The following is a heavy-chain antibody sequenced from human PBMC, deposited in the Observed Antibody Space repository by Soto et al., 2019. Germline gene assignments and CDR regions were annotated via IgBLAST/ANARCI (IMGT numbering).Heavy chain of an antibody. Sequence: QITLKESGPTLVNPTQTLTLTCTFSGFSLNTNAVGVAWIRQPPGKALEWLALLYWDDDKRYSPSLKSRLTITTDTSKNQVVLTMTNMDPEDTATYYCAHRRVRDSSGENFDSWGQGTRVTVSS. CDR1: GFSLNTNAVG. V-gene: IGHV2-5*02. J-gene: IGHJ4*02. CDR2: LYWDDDK. D-gene: IGHD6-19*01. CDR3: AHRRVRDSSGENFDS.